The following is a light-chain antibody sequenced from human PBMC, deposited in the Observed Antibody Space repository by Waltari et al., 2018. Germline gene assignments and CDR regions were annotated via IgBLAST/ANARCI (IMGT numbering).Light chain of an antibody. Sequence: QSVLTQPPSVSGAPGQRVTISCTGSSSNIGAGYDVHWYKQLPGTAPKVLIYVNSNRPSGVPDRFSGSKSSTSASLAITGLQAEDEADYYCQSYDSSLSGWMFGGGTKLTVL. CDR1: SSNIGAGYD. CDR3: QSYDSSLSGWM. J-gene: IGLJ3*02. CDR2: VNS. V-gene: IGLV1-40*01.